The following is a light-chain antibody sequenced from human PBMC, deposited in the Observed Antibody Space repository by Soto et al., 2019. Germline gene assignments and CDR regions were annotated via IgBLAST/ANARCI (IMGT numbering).Light chain of an antibody. CDR2: GAS. Sequence: EIVMTQSPATLSVSPGERATLSCRASQSVSSNLAWYQQKPGQAPRLLIHGASTRATGTPARFSGSGSETDFTLTISRLEPEDFAVYYCQQYGGSPWTFGQGNKVDIK. V-gene: IGKV3-15*01. J-gene: IGKJ1*01. CDR1: QSVSSN. CDR3: QQYGGSPWT.